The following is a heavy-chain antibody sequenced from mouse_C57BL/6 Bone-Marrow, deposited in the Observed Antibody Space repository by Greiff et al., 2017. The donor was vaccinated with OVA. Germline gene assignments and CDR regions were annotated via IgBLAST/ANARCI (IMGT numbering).Heavy chain of an antibody. CDR2: ISDGGSYT. J-gene: IGHJ3*01. CDR1: GFTFSSYA. Sequence: EVKLMESGGGLVKPGGSLKLSCAASGFTFSSYAMSWVRQTPEKRLEWVATISDGGSYTYYPDNVKGRFTISRDNAKNNLYLQMSHLKSEDTAMYYCARDRWSFAHWGQGTLVTVSA. CDR3: ARDRWSFAH. V-gene: IGHV5-4*01. D-gene: IGHD2-3*01.